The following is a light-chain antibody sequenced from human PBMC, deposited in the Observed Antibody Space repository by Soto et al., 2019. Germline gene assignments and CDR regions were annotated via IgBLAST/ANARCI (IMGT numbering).Light chain of an antibody. CDR2: DAS. CDR1: QSISSW. CDR3: QQYNSYSWT. V-gene: IGKV1-5*01. Sequence: DLQMTQSPSTLSASVGDRVTITWRASQSISSWLAWYQQKPGKAPKLLIFDASSLESGVPSRFSGSGSGTEFTLTIGSLQPDDFAAYYCQQYNSYSWTFGQGTKVDTK. J-gene: IGKJ1*01.